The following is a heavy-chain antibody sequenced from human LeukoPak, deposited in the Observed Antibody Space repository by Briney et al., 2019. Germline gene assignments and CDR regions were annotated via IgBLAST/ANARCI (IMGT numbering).Heavy chain of an antibody. CDR2: TYYKSKWYN. V-gene: IGHV6-1*01. J-gene: IGHJ5*02. CDR3: ARDPATKGVAGDSGLSNWFDP. D-gene: IGHD6-19*01. Sequence: SQTLSLTCAISGDSVSSNSAAWSWIRQSPSRGLEWLGRTYYKSKWYNDYAVSVKSRITINPDTSKNQFSLQLNSVTPEDTAVYYCARDPATKGVAGDSGLSNWFDPWGQGTLVTVSS. CDR1: GDSVSSNSAA.